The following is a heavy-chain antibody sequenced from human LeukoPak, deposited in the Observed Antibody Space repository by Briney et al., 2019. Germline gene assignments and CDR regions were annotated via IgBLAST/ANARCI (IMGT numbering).Heavy chain of an antibody. CDR3: AHTPPGRTQIWLRYFQH. CDR1: GFSLSTTGVG. J-gene: IGHJ1*01. Sequence: SGPTLVNPTQTLTLTCTFSGFSLSTTGVGVGWTRQPPGKALEWLALIYWDNDKRYSPSLKSRLIITKDTSKNQVVLTMTNMDPVDTATYYCAHTPPGRTQIWLRYFQHWGQGTLVTVSS. V-gene: IGHV2-5*02. CDR2: IYWDNDK. D-gene: IGHD5-18*01.